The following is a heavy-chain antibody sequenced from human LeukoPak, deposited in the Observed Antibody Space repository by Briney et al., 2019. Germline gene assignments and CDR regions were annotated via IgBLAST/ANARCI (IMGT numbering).Heavy chain of an antibody. CDR1: GSTFSSYE. CDR3: ASLGYCSGGSCYKSESYYYYGMDV. D-gene: IGHD2-15*01. V-gene: IGHV3-48*03. CDR2: ISSSDSTI. Sequence: GGSLRLSCAASGSTFSSYEMNWVRQAPGKGLEGVSYISSSDSTIYYADSVKGRFTISRDNAKNSLYLQMNSLRAEDTAVYYCASLGYCSGGSCYKSESYYYYGMDVWGKGTTVTVSS. J-gene: IGHJ6*04.